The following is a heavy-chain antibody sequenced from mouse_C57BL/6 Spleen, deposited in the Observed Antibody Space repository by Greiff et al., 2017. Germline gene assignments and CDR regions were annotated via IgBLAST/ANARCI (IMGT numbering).Heavy chain of an antibody. CDR3: ARVDGDY. Sequence: VQLQQSGPELVKPGASVKISCKASGYSFTGYYMNWVKQSPEKSLEWIGEINPSTGGTTYNQKFKAKATLTVDKSSSTAYMQLKSLTSEDSAVYYCARVDGDYWGQGTTLTVSS. D-gene: IGHD2-3*01. V-gene: IGHV1-42*01. CDR1: GYSFTGYY. J-gene: IGHJ2*01. CDR2: INPSTGGT.